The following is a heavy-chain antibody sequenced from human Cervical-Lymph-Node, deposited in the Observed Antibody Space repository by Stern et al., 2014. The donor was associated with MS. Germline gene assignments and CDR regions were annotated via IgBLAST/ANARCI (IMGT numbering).Heavy chain of an antibody. V-gene: IGHV4-31*03. D-gene: IGHD2-2*01. CDR1: GGSISSDNYY. Sequence: VQLVESGPGLVKPSQTLSLTCTVSGGSISSDNYYWTWIRPHPGKGLEWIGHIYYSGTTYYNPSLKSRVSITVDTSKNLFSLRLSSVTAADTAVYYCARDHFTTSLDVWGHGTTVTVSS. CDR2: IYYSGTT. J-gene: IGHJ6*02. CDR3: ARDHFTTSLDV.